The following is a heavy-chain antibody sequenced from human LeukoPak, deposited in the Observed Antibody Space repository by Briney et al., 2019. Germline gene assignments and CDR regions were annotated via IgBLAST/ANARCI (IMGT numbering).Heavy chain of an antibody. CDR1: GYTFSSYD. Sequence: ASVKVSCKASGYTFSSYDINWVRQATGQGLEWMGWMNSNSGNTDYAQKFQGRVTMTRDTSISTAYMELSRLRSDDTAVYYCARTLSLDGYNHFDFWGQGTLVTVSS. CDR2: MNSNSGNT. V-gene: IGHV1-8*01. CDR3: ARTLSLDGYNHFDF. D-gene: IGHD5-24*01. J-gene: IGHJ4*02.